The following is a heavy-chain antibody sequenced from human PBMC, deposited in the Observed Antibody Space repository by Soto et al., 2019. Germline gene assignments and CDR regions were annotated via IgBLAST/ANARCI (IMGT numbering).Heavy chain of an antibody. CDR2: ISSGSSYI. Sequence: PGWSLRLSCAASGFTFSTYTMNWVRQAPGKGLEWISSISSGSSYIYYAGSVKGRFTISRDNAKNSLFLQMNSLRADDTAVYYCARDILSGGAYPESWGEGTKVTVSP. CDR3: ARDILSGGAYPES. D-gene: IGHD3-10*01. J-gene: IGHJ5*02. CDR1: GFTFSTYT. V-gene: IGHV3-21*01.